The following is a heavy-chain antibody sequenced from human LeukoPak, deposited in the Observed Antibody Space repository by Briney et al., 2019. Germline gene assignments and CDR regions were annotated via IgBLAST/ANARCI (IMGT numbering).Heavy chain of an antibody. V-gene: IGHV4-30-2*01. CDR1: GGSISSGGYS. J-gene: IGHJ4*02. D-gene: IGHD3-10*01. CDR2: IYHSGST. Sequence: PSETLSLTCAVSGGSISSGGYSWSWIRQPPGKGLECIGYIYHSGSTYYNPSLKSRVTISVDRSKNQFSLKLSSVTAADTAVYYCAREDGSGSYGYWGQGTLVTVSS. CDR3: AREDGSGSYGY.